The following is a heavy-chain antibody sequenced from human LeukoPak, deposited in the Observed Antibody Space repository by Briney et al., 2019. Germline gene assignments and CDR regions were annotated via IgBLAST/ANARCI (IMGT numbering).Heavy chain of an antibody. V-gene: IGHV1-24*01. D-gene: IGHD1-1*01. J-gene: IGHJ4*02. CDR3: ATFRSNWILDPFDY. CDR2: FDPEDGET. Sequence: ASVEVSCKVSGYTLTELSMHWVRPAPGKGLEWMGGFDPEDGETIYAQKFQGRVTMTEDTSTDTAYMELSSLRSEDTAVYYCATFRSNWILDPFDYWGQGTLVTVSS. CDR1: GYTLTELS.